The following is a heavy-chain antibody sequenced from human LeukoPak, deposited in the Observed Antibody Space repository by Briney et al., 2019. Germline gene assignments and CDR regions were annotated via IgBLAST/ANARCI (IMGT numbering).Heavy chain of an antibody. D-gene: IGHD1-26*01. J-gene: IGHJ6*03. Sequence: PGGSLRLSCAASGCTLSSYVMHWVRQAPGKGLEYVSAISKNGGNTYYANSVKGRFSISRDDSKNTLYLQMGSLRTEAMAVYYCARVGEGRYYQCYYMDVWGKGTTVTVSS. CDR3: ARVGEGRYYQCYYMDV. CDR1: GCTLSSYV. CDR2: ISKNGGNT. V-gene: IGHV3-64*01.